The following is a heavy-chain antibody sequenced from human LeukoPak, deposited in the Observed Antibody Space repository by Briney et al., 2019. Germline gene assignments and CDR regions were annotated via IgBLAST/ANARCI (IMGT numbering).Heavy chain of an antibody. Sequence: GGSLKLSCAASGFTFSGSTMHWVRQASGEGLEWVGRIRSKANDYATAYAASVKGRFTISRDDSKNTAYLQMSSLKNEDTAVYYCTSPIHNGDYDYYYGLELWGQGTTVTVSS. CDR2: IRSKANDYAT. J-gene: IGHJ6*02. CDR3: TSPIHNGDYDYYYGLEL. D-gene: IGHD4-17*01. CDR1: GFTFSGST. V-gene: IGHV3-73*01.